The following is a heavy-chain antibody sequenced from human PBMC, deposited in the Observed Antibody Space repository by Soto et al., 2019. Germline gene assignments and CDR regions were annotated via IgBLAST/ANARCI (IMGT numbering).Heavy chain of an antibody. Sequence: ASVKVSCKASGGTFSSYAISWVRQAPGQGLEWMGGIIPIFGTANYAQKKQGRDTITADESTSTAYMELSRLRSEDTAEYYCERGHLWSITFFGVVATDLYYYYGMDVWSQGTTVTVSS. D-gene: IGHD3-3*01. V-gene: IGHV1-69*13. CDR1: GGTFSSYA. CDR3: ERGHLWSITFFGVVATDLYYYYGMDV. CDR2: IIPIFGTA. J-gene: IGHJ6*02.